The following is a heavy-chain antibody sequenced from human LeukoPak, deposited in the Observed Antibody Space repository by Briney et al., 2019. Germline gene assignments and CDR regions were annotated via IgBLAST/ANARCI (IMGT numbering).Heavy chain of an antibody. V-gene: IGHV3-23*01. CDR3: AKVRSPVVAALSFDY. CDR1: GFTFSSYA. J-gene: IGHJ4*02. D-gene: IGHD2-15*01. CDR2: ISGSGGST. Sequence: GGSLRLSCAASGFTFSSYAMSWVRQAPGKGLEWVPAISGSGGSTYYADSVKGRFTISRDNSKNTLYLQMNSLRAEDTAVYYCAKVRSPVVAALSFDYWGQGTLVTVSS.